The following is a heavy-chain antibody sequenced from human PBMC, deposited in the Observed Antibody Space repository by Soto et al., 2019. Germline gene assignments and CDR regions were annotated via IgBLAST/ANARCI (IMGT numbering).Heavy chain of an antibody. J-gene: IGHJ4*02. CDR3: AKDRLWFGRATEDY. CDR2: ISYTGHT. V-gene: IGHV3-23*01. D-gene: IGHD3-10*01. Sequence: EVQLLESGGGLVQPGGPLRLSCAASGFLFRSFAMSWVRQAPGKGLEWVSGISYTGHTFYEDSVMGRCTISRDNSENTLYLQMTTLRAEDTAIYSCAKDRLWFGRATEDYWGQGILVTVSS. CDR1: GFLFRSFA.